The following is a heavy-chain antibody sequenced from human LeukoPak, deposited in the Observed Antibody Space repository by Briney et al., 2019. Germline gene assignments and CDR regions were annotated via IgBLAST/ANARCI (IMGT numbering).Heavy chain of an antibody. CDR1: GLTFSSYG. Sequence: GRSLRLSCAATGLTFSSYGMHWVRQAPGKGLEWVAVISYDGSNKYYADSVKGRFTISRDNSKNALYLQMNSLRAEDTAVYYCAKEQGSEQQLVPDYWGQGTLVTVSS. J-gene: IGHJ4*02. CDR3: AKEQGSEQQLVPDY. D-gene: IGHD6-13*01. CDR2: ISYDGSNK. V-gene: IGHV3-30*18.